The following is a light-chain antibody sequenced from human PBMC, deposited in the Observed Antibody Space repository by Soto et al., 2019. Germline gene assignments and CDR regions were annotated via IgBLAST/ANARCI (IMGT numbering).Light chain of an antibody. Sequence: EIVLTQSPGTLSLSPGQRATLSCRASQSVSSTFLAWYKQKPGQAPRLLIYAATSRATGIPVRFSGSGSGTACTLTISTLEPEDFAVYYCHQDGNSRPITFGRGTRLEIK. CDR1: QSVSSTF. V-gene: IGKV3-20*01. CDR3: HQDGNSRPIT. J-gene: IGKJ5*01. CDR2: AAT.